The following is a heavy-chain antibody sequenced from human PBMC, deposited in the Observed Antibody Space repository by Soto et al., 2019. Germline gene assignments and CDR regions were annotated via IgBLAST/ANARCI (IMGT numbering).Heavy chain of an antibody. CDR1: GYTFTIYY. V-gene: IGHV1-46*01. CDR2: INPSGGST. J-gene: IGHJ4*02. Sequence: GASVKVSCKASGYTFTIYYMHWVRQAPGQGLEWMGIINPSGGSTSYAQKFQGRVTMTSDTSTSTVYMELSSLRSEDTAVYYCARFSVAHYGDYDRYFDYWGQGTLVTVSS. CDR3: ARFSVAHYGDYDRYFDY. D-gene: IGHD4-17*01.